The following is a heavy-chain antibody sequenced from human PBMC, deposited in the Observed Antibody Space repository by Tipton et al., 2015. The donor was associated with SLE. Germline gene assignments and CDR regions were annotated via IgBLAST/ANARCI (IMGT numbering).Heavy chain of an antibody. D-gene: IGHD1-14*01. CDR3: ARGRSLIGTPHLGH. V-gene: IGHV4-59*13. CDR1: GDSLNSYY. J-gene: IGHJ1*01. CDR2: VSYSGAA. Sequence: TLSLTCTVSGDSLNSYYWTWIRQPPGKGLEWIGCVSYSGAAKYNPSLESRVTISVDTSKNQFSLKLTSVTAADTAVYYCARGRSLIGTPHLGHWGQGTLVVVSS.